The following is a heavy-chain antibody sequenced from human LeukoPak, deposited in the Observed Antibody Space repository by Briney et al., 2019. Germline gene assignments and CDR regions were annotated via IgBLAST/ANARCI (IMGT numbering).Heavy chain of an antibody. J-gene: IGHJ3*02. V-gene: IGHV1-69*13. CDR3: ARVNPRDAFDI. Sequence: ASVKVSCEASGGTFSSYAISWVRQAPGQGLEWMGGIIPIFGTANYAQKFQGRVTITADESTSTAYMELSSLRSEDTAVYYCARVNPRDAFDIWGQGTMVTVSS. CDR1: GGTFSSYA. CDR2: IIPIFGTA. D-gene: IGHD1-14*01.